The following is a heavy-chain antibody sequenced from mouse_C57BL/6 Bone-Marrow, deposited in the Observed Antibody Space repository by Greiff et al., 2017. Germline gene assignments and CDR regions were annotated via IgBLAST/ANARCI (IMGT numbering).Heavy chain of an antibody. D-gene: IGHD1-1*01. J-gene: IGHJ4*01. CDR1: GFTFSDYY. CDR3: ARHGRGAMDY. V-gene: IGHV5-12*01. Sequence: EVHLVESGGGLVQPGGSLKLSCAASGFTFSDYYMYWVRQTPEKRLEWVAYISNGGGRTYYPDTVKGRFTISRDNAKNTLYLQMSRLKSEDTAMYYCARHGRGAMDYWGQGTSVTVSS. CDR2: ISNGGGRT.